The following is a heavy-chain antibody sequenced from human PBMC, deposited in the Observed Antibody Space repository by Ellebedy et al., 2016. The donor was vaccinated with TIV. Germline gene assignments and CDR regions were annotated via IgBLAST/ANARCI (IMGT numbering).Heavy chain of an antibody. D-gene: IGHD7-27*01. V-gene: IGHV5-10-1*01. J-gene: IGHJ4*02. CDR2: VDPSESYI. Sequence: GESLKISXQGSGYSFTNYWITWVRQMPGKVLEWMGRVDPSESYIIYSPSFEGHVTISADKSITTAYLQWSSLQASDTAIYYCARHELGSNAAFDYWGQGTLVTVSS. CDR1: GYSFTNYW. CDR3: ARHELGSNAAFDY.